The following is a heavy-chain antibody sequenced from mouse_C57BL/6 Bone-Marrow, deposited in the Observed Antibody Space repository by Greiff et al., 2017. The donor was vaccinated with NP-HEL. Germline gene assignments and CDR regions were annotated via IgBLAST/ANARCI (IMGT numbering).Heavy chain of an antibody. V-gene: IGHV1-64*01. D-gene: IGHD6-5*01. Sequence: QVQLQQPGAELVKPGASVKLSCKASGYTFTSYWMHWVKQRPGQGLEWIGMIHPNSGSTNYNEKFKSKATLTVDKSSSTAYMQLSSLTSEDSAVYYCAREVLWSGFPYFDYWGQGTTLTVSS. CDR2: IHPNSGST. CDR1: GYTFTSYW. J-gene: IGHJ2*01. CDR3: AREVLWSGFPYFDY.